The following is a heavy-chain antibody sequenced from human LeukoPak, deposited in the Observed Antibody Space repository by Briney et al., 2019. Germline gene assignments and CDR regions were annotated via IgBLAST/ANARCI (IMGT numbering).Heavy chain of an antibody. CDR1: GFTFSNYA. Sequence: GGSLRLSCAASGFTFSNYAMSWVRQAPGKGLEWVSVIYSGGSTYYADPVKGRFTISRDNSRNTLYLQMNSLRAEDTAVYYCASYQGIAVAGTFDYWGQGTLVTVSS. CDR2: IYSGGST. CDR3: ASYQGIAVAGTFDY. J-gene: IGHJ4*02. V-gene: IGHV3-23*03. D-gene: IGHD6-19*01.